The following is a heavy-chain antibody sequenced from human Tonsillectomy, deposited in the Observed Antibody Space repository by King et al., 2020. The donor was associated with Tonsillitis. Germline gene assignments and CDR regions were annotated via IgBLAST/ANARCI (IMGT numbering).Heavy chain of an antibody. D-gene: IGHD2-15*01. Sequence: VQLQQSGPGLVKPSQTLSLTCAISGDSVSSNSAAWNWIRQSPSRGLEWLGRTYYRSNWFNDYALSVKSRITINPDTPKNQFSLQLNSVTPADTAVYYCARDRGFCSGGSCSYYGMDVWGQGTTVTVS. V-gene: IGHV6-1*01. J-gene: IGHJ6*02. CDR2: TYYRSNWFN. CDR1: GDSVSSNSAA. CDR3: ARDRGFCSGGSCSYYGMDV.